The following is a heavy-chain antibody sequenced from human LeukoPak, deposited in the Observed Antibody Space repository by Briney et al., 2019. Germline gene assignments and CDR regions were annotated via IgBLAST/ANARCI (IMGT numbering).Heavy chain of an antibody. J-gene: IGHJ4*02. Sequence: GRSLRLSCAASGFTFSSYGMHWARQAPGKGLEWVAVIWYDGSNKYYADSVKGRFTISRDNSKNTLYLQMSSLRAEDTAVYYCAREYPPRYYYDSSGYLDYWGQGTLVTVSS. CDR2: IWYDGSNK. D-gene: IGHD3-22*01. V-gene: IGHV3-33*01. CDR1: GFTFSSYG. CDR3: AREYPPRYYYDSSGYLDY.